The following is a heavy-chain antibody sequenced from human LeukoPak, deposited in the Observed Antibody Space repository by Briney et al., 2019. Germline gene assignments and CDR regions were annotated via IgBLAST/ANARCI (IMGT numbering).Heavy chain of an antibody. D-gene: IGHD3-3*01. CDR1: GGSISSSSYY. CDR2: IYYSGST. Sequence: SETLPLTCTVSGGSISSSSYYWGWIRQPPGKGLEWIGSIYYSGSTYYNPSLKSRVTISVDTSKNQFSLKLSSVTAADTAVYYCARPLPIADFWSGYSNWFDPWGQGTLVTVSS. V-gene: IGHV4-39*01. J-gene: IGHJ5*02. CDR3: ARPLPIADFWSGYSNWFDP.